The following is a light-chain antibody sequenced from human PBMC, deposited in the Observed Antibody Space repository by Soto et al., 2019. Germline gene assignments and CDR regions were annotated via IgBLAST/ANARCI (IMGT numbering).Light chain of an antibody. CDR2: GNS. V-gene: IGLV1-40*01. CDR3: QSYDSSLSGFYV. J-gene: IGLJ1*01. Sequence: QSVLTRPPSVSGAPGQRVTISFTGSSSNIGAGYDVHWYQQLPGTAPKLLIYGNSNRPSGVPDRYSGSKSGTSASLAITGLQAEDEADYYCQSYDSSLSGFYVFGTGTKVTVL. CDR1: SSNIGAGYD.